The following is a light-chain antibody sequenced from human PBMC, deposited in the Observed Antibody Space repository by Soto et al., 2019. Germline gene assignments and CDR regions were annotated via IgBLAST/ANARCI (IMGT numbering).Light chain of an antibody. Sequence: EIVMTQSPGTLSVSPGERVTVSCRASPYVHTSLAWYQQKSGQAPRLLLYGASIRAPGVPVRFSGSGSGTEFTLTIDSLQSEDSAVYSCQQYNQWPPTWTFGQGTKVEI. CDR2: GAS. J-gene: IGKJ1*01. CDR1: PYVHTS. V-gene: IGKV3-15*01. CDR3: QQYNQWPPTWT.